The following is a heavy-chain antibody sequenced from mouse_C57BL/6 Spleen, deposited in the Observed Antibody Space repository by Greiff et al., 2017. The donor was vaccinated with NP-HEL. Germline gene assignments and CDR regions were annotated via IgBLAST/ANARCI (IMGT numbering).Heavy chain of an antibody. CDR1: YFAFMASA. D-gene: IGHD1-1*01. CDR2: FTMYSDAT. CDR3: ERGGTTVEAEAMDY. J-gene: IGHJ4*01. V-gene: IGHV1-49*01. Sequence: LQQSGAELVRPGSSVKLSCKDSYFAFMASAMHWVKQRPGHGLEWIGSFTMYSDATEYSENFKGTATLTANTAEPTAYMELSSLTTEDSAVDYCERGGTTVEAEAMDYWGQGTSVTVSS.